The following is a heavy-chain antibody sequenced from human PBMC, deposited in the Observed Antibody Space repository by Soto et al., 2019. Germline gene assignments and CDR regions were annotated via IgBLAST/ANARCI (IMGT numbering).Heavy chain of an antibody. CDR2: ISAYNGNT. CDR3: ARDRAGTFVVRWFDA. D-gene: IGHD6-13*01. CDR1: GYTFTSYG. Sequence: GASVKVSCKASGYTFTSYGISWVRQAPGQGLEWMGWISAYNGNTNYAQKLQGRVTMTTETSTSTDYMELRSLRSDDTAVYYCARDRAGTFVVRWFDAWGQGTLVTVSS. V-gene: IGHV1-18*01. J-gene: IGHJ5*02.